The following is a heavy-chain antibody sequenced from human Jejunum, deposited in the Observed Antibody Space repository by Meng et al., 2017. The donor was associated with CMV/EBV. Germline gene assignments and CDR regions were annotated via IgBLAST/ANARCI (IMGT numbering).Heavy chain of an antibody. CDR2: ISSSGST. V-gene: IGHV4-59*01. Sequence: TYSWSWIRQPPGKGLEWIGYISSSGSTNYNPSLKSRVTISVDTSKNQFSLKLSSVTAADTAVYYCARDSIVVVPAATGYYYYGMDVWGQGTTVTVSS. J-gene: IGHJ6*02. CDR1: TYS. D-gene: IGHD2-2*01. CDR3: ARDSIVVVPAATGYYYYGMDV.